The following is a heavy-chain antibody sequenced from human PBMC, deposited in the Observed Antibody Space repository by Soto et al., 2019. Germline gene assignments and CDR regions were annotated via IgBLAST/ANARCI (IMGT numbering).Heavy chain of an antibody. D-gene: IGHD3-22*01. CDR3: ARGYYYDSSGSDFDY. Sequence: GGSLRLSCAASGFTVSSNYMSWVRQAPGKGLEWVSVIYSVGSTYYADSVKGRFTISRDNSKNTLYLQMNSLRAEDTAVYYCARGYYYDSSGSDFDYWGQGTLVTVYS. CDR2: IYSVGST. J-gene: IGHJ4*02. V-gene: IGHV3-53*01. CDR1: GFTVSSNY.